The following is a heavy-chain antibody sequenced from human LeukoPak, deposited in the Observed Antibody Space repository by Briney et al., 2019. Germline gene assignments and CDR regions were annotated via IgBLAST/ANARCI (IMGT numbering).Heavy chain of an antibody. CDR3: ARDPVAGTGGYFDY. D-gene: IGHD6-19*01. Sequence: GRSLRLSCAASGFTFSSYAMHWVRQAPGKGLEWVAVISYDGSNKYYVDSVKGRFTISRDNSKNTLYLQMNSLRAEDTAVYYCARDPVAGTGGYFDYWGQGTLVTVSS. J-gene: IGHJ4*02. CDR1: GFTFSSYA. CDR2: ISYDGSNK. V-gene: IGHV3-30-3*01.